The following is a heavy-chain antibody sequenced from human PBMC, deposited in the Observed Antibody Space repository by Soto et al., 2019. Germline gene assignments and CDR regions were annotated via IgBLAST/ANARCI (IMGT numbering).Heavy chain of an antibody. Sequence: PSETLSLTCTVAGGFISSYYWTWIRQPPGKGLEWIGHIYYSGSTKYNPSLKSRVTISVDTSKNQFSLKLSSVTAADTAVYYCARAPADYCSGGSCYSGYRAYYFDYWGQGTLVTVSS. CDR1: GGFISSYY. J-gene: IGHJ4*02. CDR3: ARAPADYCSGGSCYSGYRAYYFDY. CDR2: IYYSGST. V-gene: IGHV4-59*08. D-gene: IGHD2-15*01.